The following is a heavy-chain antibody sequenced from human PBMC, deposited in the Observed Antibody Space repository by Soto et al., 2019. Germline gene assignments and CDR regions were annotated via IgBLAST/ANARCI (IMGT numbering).Heavy chain of an antibody. CDR1: GESISSSSYY. CDR3: ARQRTTVVTQAYFDH. Sequence: SETLSLTCIVSGESISSSSYYWGWIRQSPGKGLEWIGSIYYSGRTYYNPSFKSRVTISIDTSKNQFSLKLSSVTATDTAVYYCARQRTTVVTQAYFDHWGQGALVTVSS. J-gene: IGHJ4*02. V-gene: IGHV4-39*01. CDR2: IYYSGRT. D-gene: IGHD2-21*02.